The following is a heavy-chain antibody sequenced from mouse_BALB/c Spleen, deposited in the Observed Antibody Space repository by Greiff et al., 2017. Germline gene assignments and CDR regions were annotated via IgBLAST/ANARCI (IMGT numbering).Heavy chain of an antibody. J-gene: IGHJ4*01. V-gene: IGHV1S29*02. D-gene: IGHD2-14*01. Sequence: EVQLHQSGPELVKPGASVKISCKASGYTFTDYNMHWVKQSHGKSLEWIGYIYPYNGGTGYNQKFKSKATLTVDNSSSTAYMELRSLTSEDSAVYYCARDRYDGAMDYWGQGTSVTVSS. CDR1: GYTFTDYN. CDR2: IYPYNGGT. CDR3: ARDRYDGAMDY.